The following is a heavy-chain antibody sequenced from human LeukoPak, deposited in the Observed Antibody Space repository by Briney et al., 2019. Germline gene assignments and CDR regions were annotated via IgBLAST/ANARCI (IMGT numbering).Heavy chain of an antibody. V-gene: IGHV4-30-4*01. Sequence: SETLSLTCTVSGGSNSSGDYYWSWIRQPPGKGLEWIGYIYYSGSTYYNPSLKSRVTISVDTSKNQSSLKLSSVTAADTAVYYSARKIAAAGSTGFDPWDQGTLVTVSS. CDR1: GGSNSSGDYY. CDR3: ARKIAAAGSTGFDP. D-gene: IGHD6-13*01. CDR2: IYYSGST. J-gene: IGHJ5*02.